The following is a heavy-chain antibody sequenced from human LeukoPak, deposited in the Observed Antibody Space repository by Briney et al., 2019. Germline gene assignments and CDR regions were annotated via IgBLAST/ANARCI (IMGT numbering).Heavy chain of an antibody. Sequence: GSLRLSCAASGFTFNRYNMNWVRRAPGKGLEWIGEIYHSGSTNYNPSLKSRLTLSVDKSRNQFSLKLSSVTAADTAVYYCAAAAVAVDYWGQGTLVTVSS. V-gene: IGHV4-4*02. D-gene: IGHD6-19*01. J-gene: IGHJ4*02. CDR3: AAAAVAVDY. CDR1: GFTFNRYNM. CDR2: IYHSGST.